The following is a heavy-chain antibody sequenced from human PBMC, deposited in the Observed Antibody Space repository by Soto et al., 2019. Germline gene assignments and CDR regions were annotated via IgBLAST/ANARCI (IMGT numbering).Heavy chain of an antibody. J-gene: IGHJ4*02. CDR1: GFTFSSYW. D-gene: IGHD1-26*01. Sequence: EVQLVESGGGLVQPGGSLRLSCAASGFTFSSYWMSWVRQAPGKGLEWVANIKGDGNEIYYVDSVKGRFTISRDNAKNSLYLQMNSPRAEDPAVYYCARLVSAAANDYWGQGALVTVSS. CDR3: ARLVSAAANDY. CDR2: IKGDGNEI. V-gene: IGHV3-7*04.